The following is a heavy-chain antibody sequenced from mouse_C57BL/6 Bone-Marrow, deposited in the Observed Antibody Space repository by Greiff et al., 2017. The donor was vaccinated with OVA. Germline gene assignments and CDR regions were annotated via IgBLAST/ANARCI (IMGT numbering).Heavy chain of an antibody. V-gene: IGHV7-3*01. CDR2: IRNKANGYTT. CDR1: GFTFTDYY. CDR3: ARYNPVRYFDV. Sequence: EVKLMESGGGLVQPGGSLSLSCAASGFTFTDYYMSWVRQPPGKALEWLGFIRNKANGYTTEYSASVKGRFTISRDNSQSILYLQMNALRAEDSATYYCARYNPVRYFDVWGTGTTVTVSS. D-gene: IGHD1-1*01. J-gene: IGHJ1*03.